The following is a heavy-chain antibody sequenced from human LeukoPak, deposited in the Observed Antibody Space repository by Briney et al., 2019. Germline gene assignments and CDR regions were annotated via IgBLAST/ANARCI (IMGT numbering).Heavy chain of an antibody. Sequence: GGSLRLSCAASGFTFSSYSMNWVRQAPGKGLEWISTISGGADNTYYADSVKGRFTISRDNSKNTLSLQMNSLRAEDTAVYYCAKAQPPAPIEYYYCYMDVWGKGTTVTVSS. CDR1: GFTFSSYS. J-gene: IGHJ6*03. CDR2: ISGGADNT. CDR3: AKAQPPAPIEYYYCYMDV. V-gene: IGHV3-23*01. D-gene: IGHD2-2*02.